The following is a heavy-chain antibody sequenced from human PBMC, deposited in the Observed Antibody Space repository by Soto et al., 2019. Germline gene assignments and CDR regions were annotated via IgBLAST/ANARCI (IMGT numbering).Heavy chain of an antibody. J-gene: IGHJ4*02. V-gene: IGHV6-1*01. CDR2: TYYRSKWYN. D-gene: IGHD6-13*01. CDR1: GDSVSSNSAA. Sequence: SQTLSLTCAISGDSVSSNSAAWNWIRQSPSRGLEWLGRTYYRSKWYNDYAVSVKSRITINPDTSKNQFSLQLNSVTPEDTAVYYCERGGGYTSSSGYDYWGQGTLVTVSS. CDR3: ERGGGYTSSSGYDY.